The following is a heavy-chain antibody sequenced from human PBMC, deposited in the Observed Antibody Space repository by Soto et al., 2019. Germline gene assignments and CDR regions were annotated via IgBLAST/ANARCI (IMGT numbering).Heavy chain of an antibody. CDR1: GGTFSSYT. V-gene: IGHV1-69*02. CDR2: IIPILGIA. D-gene: IGHD5-12*01. Sequence: QVQLVQSGAEVKKPGSSVKVSCKASGGTFSSYTISWVRQAPGQGLEWMGRIIPILGIANYAQKFQGRVTSTADKSTSTAYMELSSLRSEDTAVYYCASHSGYDSPSRVDYWGQGTLVTVSS. CDR3: ASHSGYDSPSRVDY. J-gene: IGHJ4*02.